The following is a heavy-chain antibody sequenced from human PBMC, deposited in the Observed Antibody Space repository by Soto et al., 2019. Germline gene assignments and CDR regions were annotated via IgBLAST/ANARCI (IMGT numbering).Heavy chain of an antibody. V-gene: IGHV4-34*01. CDR1: GGSFSGYY. CDR3: ARRITIFGVASTYYYYYGMDV. J-gene: IGHJ6*02. Sequence: ASETLSLTCAVYGGSFSGYYWSWIRQPPGKGLEWIGEINHSGSTNYNPSLKSRVTISVDTSKNQFSLKLSSVTAADTAVYYCARRITIFGVASTYYYYYGMDVWGQGTTVTVSS. CDR2: INHSGST. D-gene: IGHD3-3*01.